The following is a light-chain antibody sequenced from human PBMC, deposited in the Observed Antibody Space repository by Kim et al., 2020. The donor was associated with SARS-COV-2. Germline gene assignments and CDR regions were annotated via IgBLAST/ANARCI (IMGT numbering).Light chain of an antibody. Sequence: NKNYLAWYQQKPGQPPKLIIYWASTREFGVPDRFTGSGSETDFTLTISSLQSEDVAVYYCQQYFSIPPTFGQGTKLEI. J-gene: IGKJ2*01. V-gene: IGKV4-1*01. CDR1: NKNY. CDR3: QQYFSIPPT. CDR2: WAS.